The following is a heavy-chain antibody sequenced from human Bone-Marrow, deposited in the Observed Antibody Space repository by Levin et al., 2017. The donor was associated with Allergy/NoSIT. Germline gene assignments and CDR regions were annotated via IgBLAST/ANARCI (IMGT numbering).Heavy chain of an antibody. V-gene: IGHV3-9*01. D-gene: IGHD5-18*01. CDR1: GFTFDDYA. J-gene: IGHJ4*02. CDR2: ISWNSGSI. Sequence: SLKISCAASGFTFDDYAMHWVRQAPGKGLEWVSGISWNSGSIGYADSVKGRFTISRDNAKNSLYLQMNSLRAEDTALYYCAKVFLGYSYGYMVFDYWGQGTLVTVSS. CDR3: AKVFLGYSYGYMVFDY.